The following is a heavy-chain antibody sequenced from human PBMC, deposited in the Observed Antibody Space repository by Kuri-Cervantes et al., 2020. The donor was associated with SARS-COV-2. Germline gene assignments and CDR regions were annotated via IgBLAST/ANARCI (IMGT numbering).Heavy chain of an antibody. CDR1: GFTFDDYG. CDR3: TRIGGSSTSCLAPCNDY. CDR2: INWNGGST. V-gene: IGHV3-20*04. J-gene: IGHJ4*02. D-gene: IGHD2-2*01. Sequence: GESLKISCAASGFTFDDYGMSWVRQAPGKGLEWVSGINWNGGSTGYADSVKGRFTISRDNSKNTLYLQMNSLKTEDTAVYYCTRIGGSSTSCLAPCNDYWGQGTLVTVSS.